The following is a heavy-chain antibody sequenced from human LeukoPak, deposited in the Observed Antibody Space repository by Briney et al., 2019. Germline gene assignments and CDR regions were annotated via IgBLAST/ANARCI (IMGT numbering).Heavy chain of an antibody. J-gene: IGHJ4*02. Sequence: SETLSLTCTVSGDSISSTYYRTWIRQPPGKGLEWIGYISYSGNTNYNPSLKSRVTISVDTSKNQFSLKLSSVTAADTAVYYCASSIAARWANFDYWGQGTLVTVSS. CDR2: ISYSGNT. V-gene: IGHV4-59*01. CDR1: GDSISSTYY. CDR3: ASSIAARWANFDY. D-gene: IGHD6-6*01.